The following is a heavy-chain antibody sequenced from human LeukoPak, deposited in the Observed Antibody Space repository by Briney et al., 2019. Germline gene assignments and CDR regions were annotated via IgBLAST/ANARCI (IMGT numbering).Heavy chain of an antibody. J-gene: IGHJ6*02. CDR3: VRGYSFGPYGMDV. Sequence: PGGSLRLSRSASGFPFSSYAMHWVRQAPGKGLEYVSAISDSGGSTYYADSVKGRFTISRDNSKNTLYLQMSSLRAEDTAVYFCVRGYSFGPYGMDVWGQGTTATVSS. D-gene: IGHD2-15*01. V-gene: IGHV3-64D*09. CDR1: GFPFSSYA. CDR2: ISDSGGST.